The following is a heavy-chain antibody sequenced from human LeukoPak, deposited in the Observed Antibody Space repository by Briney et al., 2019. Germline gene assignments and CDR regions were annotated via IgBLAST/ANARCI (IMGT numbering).Heavy chain of an antibody. CDR3: ARSGYSSGWYSNWFDP. CDR2: VNPSGGST. D-gene: IGHD6-19*01. J-gene: IGHJ5*02. CDR1: GYTFTSYY. V-gene: IGHV1-46*01. Sequence: GASVKVSCKASGYTFTSYYMHWVRQAPGQGLEWMGIVNPSGGSTSYAQKFQGRVTMTRDTSTSTVYMDLSSLRSEDTAVYYCARSGYSSGWYSNWFDPWGQGTLVTVSS.